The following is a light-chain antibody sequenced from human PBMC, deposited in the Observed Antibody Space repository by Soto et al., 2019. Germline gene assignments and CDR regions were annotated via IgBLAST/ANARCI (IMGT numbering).Light chain of an antibody. CDR1: QSVSIH. V-gene: IGKV3-20*01. Sequence: ETVMTQSPGTLSVSLGERATLSCRASQSVSIHLAWYQQKPGQAPRLLIYDTSRRASGIPARFTGSGSGTAFTLTISRVEPEDSAVYYCQQTFHSPRTFGQGTRLEI. CDR3: QQTFHSPRT. CDR2: DTS. J-gene: IGKJ2*01.